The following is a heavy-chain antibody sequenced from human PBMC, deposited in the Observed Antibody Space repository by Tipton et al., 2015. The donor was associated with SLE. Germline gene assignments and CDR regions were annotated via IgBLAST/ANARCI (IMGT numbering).Heavy chain of an antibody. Sequence: TLSLTCTVSGGSISSSSYYWAWIRQPPGKGLEWIGDIYYRGTTYYNPSPKSPVTISVYMSKNQFSLKLHSVTAADTAVYYCARRDSGGYACGEYAQGVYAFDIWGQATMVSVS. D-gene: IGHD1-26*01. CDR1: GGSISSSSYY. CDR3: ARRDSGGYACGEYAQGVYAFDI. J-gene: IGHJ3*02. V-gene: IGHV4-39*07. CDR2: IYYRGTT.